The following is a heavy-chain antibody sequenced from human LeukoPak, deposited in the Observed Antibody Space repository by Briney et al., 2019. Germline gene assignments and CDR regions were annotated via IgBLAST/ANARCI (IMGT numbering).Heavy chain of an antibody. V-gene: IGHV4-4*07. CDR1: GGSINSYY. Sequence: PSETLSLTCTVSGGSINSYYRSWIRQPAGKGLEWIGRIYSSGSTNYNPSLKSRVSMSVDTSKNQFSLELTSVTAADTAVYYCARGGKATVVTMWGQGILVTVSS. CDR3: ARGGKATVVTM. J-gene: IGHJ4*02. CDR2: IYSSGST. D-gene: IGHD4-23*01.